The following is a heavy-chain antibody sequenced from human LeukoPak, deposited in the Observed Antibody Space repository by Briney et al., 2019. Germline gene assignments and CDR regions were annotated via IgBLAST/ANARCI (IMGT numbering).Heavy chain of an antibody. CDR2: IYSSGST. Sequence: PSETLSFTCTVSRGSVSSGSYYWSWIRQPAGKGLEWIGRIYSSGSTNYNPSLKSRVTISLDTSKNQFSLKLSSVTAADTAVHYCASSVISAGRYFDYWGQGTLVTVSS. J-gene: IGHJ4*02. D-gene: IGHD6-19*01. V-gene: IGHV4-61*02. CDR3: ASSVISAGRYFDY. CDR1: RGSVSSGSYY.